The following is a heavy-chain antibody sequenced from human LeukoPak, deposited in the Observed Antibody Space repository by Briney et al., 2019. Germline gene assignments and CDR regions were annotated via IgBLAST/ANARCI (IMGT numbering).Heavy chain of an antibody. CDR2: ISGSGGST. CDR1: GFTFSNYA. CDR3: VRDVDPSGHSLRLDP. Sequence: GGSLRLSCAASGFTFSNYAMSWVRLRQAPGKGLEWVSAISGSGGSTYYADSVKGRFTISRDSSKNTVFLQMNRLRVEDTAVYYCVRDVDPSGHSLRLDPWGQGTLVTVSS. J-gene: IGHJ5*02. D-gene: IGHD3-3*01. V-gene: IGHV3-23*01.